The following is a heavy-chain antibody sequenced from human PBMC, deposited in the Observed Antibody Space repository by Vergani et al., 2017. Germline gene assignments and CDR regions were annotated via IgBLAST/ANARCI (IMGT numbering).Heavy chain of an antibody. CDR1: GFTLSNND. CDR2: IQFDGSNQ. CDR3: AKHFRGWGIDY. V-gene: IGHV3-30*02. J-gene: IGHJ4*02. D-gene: IGHD3-16*01. Sequence: QVQLVESGGGVVQRGGSLRLSWQTSGFTLSNNDMKWTGQGPGKGLEFVAFIQFDGSNQYYEDSVKGRFTLSRDFSKNTLYLQMNSRRTDDTATYYCAKHFRGWGIDYWGQGTQVIVSS.